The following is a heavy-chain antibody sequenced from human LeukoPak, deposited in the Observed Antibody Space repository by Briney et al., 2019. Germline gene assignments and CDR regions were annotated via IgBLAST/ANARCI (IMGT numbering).Heavy chain of an antibody. D-gene: IGHD6-6*01. J-gene: IGHJ4*02. CDR2: ISGSGGST. V-gene: IGHV3-23*01. CDR3: AIYSSSFFDY. CDR1: GFTFSSYA. Sequence: PGGSLRLSCAASGFTFSSYAMSWVRQAPGRGLEWVSVISGSGGSTYYADSVKGRFTISRDNSKNTLYLQMNSLRAEDTAVYYCAIYSSSFFDYWGQGTLVTVSS.